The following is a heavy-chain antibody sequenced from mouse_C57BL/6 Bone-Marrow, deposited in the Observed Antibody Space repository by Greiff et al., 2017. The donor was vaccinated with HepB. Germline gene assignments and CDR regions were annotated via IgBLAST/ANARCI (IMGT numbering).Heavy chain of an antibody. CDR2: IYPGSGST. Sequence: VQLQQPGAELVKPGASVKMSCKASGYTFTSYWITWVKQRPGQGLEWIGDIYPGSGSTNYNEKLKSKATLTVDTSSSTAYMQLSSLTSEDSAVYYCARDYSNLHWYFDVWGTGTTVTVSS. J-gene: IGHJ1*03. CDR1: GYTFTSYW. D-gene: IGHD2-5*01. V-gene: IGHV1-55*01. CDR3: ARDYSNLHWYFDV.